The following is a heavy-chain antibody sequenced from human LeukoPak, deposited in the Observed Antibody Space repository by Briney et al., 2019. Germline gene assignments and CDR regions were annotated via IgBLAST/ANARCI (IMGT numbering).Heavy chain of an antibody. D-gene: IGHD3-3*01. V-gene: IGHV4-38-2*01. CDR2: IYHSGST. CDR1: GYSISSGYY. Sequence: PSETLSLTCAVSGYSISSGYYCGWIRQPPGKGLEWIGSIYHSGSTYYNPSLKSRVTISVDTSKNQFSLKLSSVTAADTAVYYCASAYYDFWSGRPSAFDIWGQGTMVTVSS. CDR3: ASAYYDFWSGRPSAFDI. J-gene: IGHJ3*02.